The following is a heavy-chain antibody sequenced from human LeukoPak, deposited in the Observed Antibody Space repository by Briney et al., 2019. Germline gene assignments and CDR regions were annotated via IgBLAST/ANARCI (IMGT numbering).Heavy chain of an antibody. CDR1: GLNFNIFS. D-gene: IGHD3-10*01. CDR2: ISSSSTTI. Sequence: GGSLRLSCAASGLNFNIFSMNWVRQAPGKGLEWVSYISSSSTTIYYADSVKGRFTISRDNAKNSLYLQMNSLRAEDTAVYYCARDLGWFGELVGPSYYYYGMDVWGQGTTVTVSS. CDR3: ARDLGWFGELVGPSYYYYGMDV. J-gene: IGHJ6*02. V-gene: IGHV3-48*04.